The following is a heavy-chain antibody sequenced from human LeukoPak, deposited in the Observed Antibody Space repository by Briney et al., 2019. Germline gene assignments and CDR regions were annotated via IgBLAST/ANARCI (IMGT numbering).Heavy chain of an antibody. CDR1: GSTFSNAW. V-gene: IGHV3-15*01. CDR3: TTASVPAAIFHYYYYMDV. J-gene: IGHJ6*03. D-gene: IGHD2-2*01. Sequence: GGSLRLSCAASGSTFSNAWMSWVRQAPGKGLEWVGRIKSKTDGGTTDYAAPVKGRFTISRDDSKNTLYLQMNSLKTEDTAVYYCTTASVPAAIFHYYYYMDVWGKGTTVTVSS. CDR2: IKSKTDGGTT.